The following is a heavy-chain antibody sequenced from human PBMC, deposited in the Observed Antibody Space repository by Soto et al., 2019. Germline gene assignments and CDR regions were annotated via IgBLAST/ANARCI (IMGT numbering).Heavy chain of an antibody. Sequence: QVQLVQSGAEVKKPGASVKVSCKTSGYTFTSYAMHWVRQAPGQSLELMGWFNAGNGNTKYSQKLQERVTITSDTSASTAYMELSSLRSEDTAVYYCARDRAWFLAQNYYYYGMDVWGQVTTVTVSS. CDR1: GYTFTSYA. CDR2: FNAGNGNT. D-gene: IGHD3-10*01. V-gene: IGHV1-3*01. J-gene: IGHJ6*01. CDR3: ARDRAWFLAQNYYYYGMDV.